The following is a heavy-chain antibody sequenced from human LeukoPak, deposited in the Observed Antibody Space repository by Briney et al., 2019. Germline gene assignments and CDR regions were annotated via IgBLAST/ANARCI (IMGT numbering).Heavy chain of an antibody. CDR2: IAGSSGYI. CDR1: GFTFSSYT. Sequence: GGSLRLSCAASGFTFSSYTMNWVRQAPGKGLEWVSSIAGSSGYISYADSVKGRFTISRDNAKNSLFLQMNSLRAEDTAVYYCARDPGIVGAVWGQGTLVTVSS. D-gene: IGHD1-26*01. CDR3: ARDPGIVGAV. J-gene: IGHJ4*02. V-gene: IGHV3-21*01.